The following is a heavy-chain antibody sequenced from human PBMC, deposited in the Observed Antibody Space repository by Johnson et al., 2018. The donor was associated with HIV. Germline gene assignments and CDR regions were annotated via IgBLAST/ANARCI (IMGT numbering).Heavy chain of an antibody. D-gene: IGHD6-13*01. CDR2: ISYDGSNK. Sequence: VQLVESGGGLVKPGGSLRLSCAASGFTFSSYGMHWVRQAPGKGLEWVAVISYDGSNKYYADSVKGRFTISRDNSKNTLYLQMNSLRAEDTAVYYCARGIGSSWPLDAFDIWGQGTMVTVSS. CDR1: GFTFSSYG. CDR3: ARGIGSSWPLDAFDI. J-gene: IGHJ3*02. V-gene: IGHV3-30*03.